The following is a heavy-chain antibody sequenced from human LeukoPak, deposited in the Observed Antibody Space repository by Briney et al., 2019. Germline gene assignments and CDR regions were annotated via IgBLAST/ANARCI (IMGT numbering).Heavy chain of an antibody. Sequence: SETLSLTCTDSGGSISSYYWSWIRQPPGKGLEWIGYIYYSGSTNYNPSLKSRVTISVDTSKNQFSLKLSSVTAADTAVYYCARLSSGYGIGYWGQGTLVTVSS. D-gene: IGHD5-12*01. V-gene: IGHV4-59*08. CDR3: ARLSSGYGIGY. J-gene: IGHJ4*02. CDR2: IYYSGST. CDR1: GGSISSYY.